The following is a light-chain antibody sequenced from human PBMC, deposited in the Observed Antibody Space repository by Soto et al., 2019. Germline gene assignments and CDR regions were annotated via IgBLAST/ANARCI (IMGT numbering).Light chain of an antibody. Sequence: EIVLTQSPATLSLSPGERATLSCRTSQSVSIYLAWYQQRPGQAPRLLIYDASNRATGIPARFSGRGSGTDFTLTISSLEPEDFAVYYCQHRNTRTFGPGTKVEIK. J-gene: IGKJ3*01. CDR2: DAS. V-gene: IGKV3-11*01. CDR3: QHRNTRT. CDR1: QSVSIY.